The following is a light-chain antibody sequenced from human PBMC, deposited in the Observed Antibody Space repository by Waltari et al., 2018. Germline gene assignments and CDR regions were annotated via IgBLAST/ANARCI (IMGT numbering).Light chain of an antibody. CDR3: SSYTTSSTPVV. CDR2: EVS. J-gene: IGLJ2*01. Sequence: QSALTQPASVSGSPGQSITISCTATSSAVGGSNSFPWYQQHPGKAPKLMIYEVSHRPSGVSNRFSGSKSGNTASLTISGLQAEDEADYYCSSYTTSSTPVVFGGGTKLTVL. CDR1: SSAVGGSNS. V-gene: IGLV2-14*01.